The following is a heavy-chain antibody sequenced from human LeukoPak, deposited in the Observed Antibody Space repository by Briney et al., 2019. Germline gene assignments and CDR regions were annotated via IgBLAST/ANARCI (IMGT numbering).Heavy chain of an antibody. Sequence: GGSLRLSCAASGFTFSSYAMSWVRQAPGKGLEWVSAISGSGGSTYYADSVKGRFTISRDNSKNTLYLQMNSLRAEDTAVYYCAKANRAYYDFWSGQGQLDGMDVWGQGTTVTVSS. CDR1: GFTFSSYA. CDR3: AKANRAYYDFWSGQGQLDGMDV. J-gene: IGHJ6*02. D-gene: IGHD3-3*01. CDR2: ISGSGGST. V-gene: IGHV3-23*01.